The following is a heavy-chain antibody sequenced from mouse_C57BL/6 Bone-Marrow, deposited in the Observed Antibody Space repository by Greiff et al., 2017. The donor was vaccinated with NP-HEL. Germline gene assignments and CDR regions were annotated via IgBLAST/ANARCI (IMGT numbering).Heavy chain of an antibody. CDR1: GFTFSSYT. Sequence: EVKLVESGGGLVKPGGSLKLSCAASGFTFSSYTMSWVRQTPEKRLEWVATISGGGGNTYYPASVKGRVTISRDNAKNTLYLQMSSLRSEDTALYYCARAGRSTMVTPFAYWGQGTLVTVSA. D-gene: IGHD2-2*01. J-gene: IGHJ3*01. CDR3: ARAGRSTMVTPFAY. V-gene: IGHV5-9*01. CDR2: ISGGGGNT.